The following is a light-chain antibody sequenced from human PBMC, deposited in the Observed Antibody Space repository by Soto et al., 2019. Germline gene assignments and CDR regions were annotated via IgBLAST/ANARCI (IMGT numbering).Light chain of an antibody. V-gene: IGLV2-8*01. CDR3: KSYASSNNYV. Sequence: QSALTQPPSASGSPGQSVTISCTGTNNDIGVYDFVSWYQHHPGKAPRLIIYEVSHRPSGVSNRFSGSKSGNTASLTISGLQAADEADYFCKSYASSNNYVFGSGTKLTVL. J-gene: IGLJ1*01. CDR2: EVS. CDR1: NNDIGVYDF.